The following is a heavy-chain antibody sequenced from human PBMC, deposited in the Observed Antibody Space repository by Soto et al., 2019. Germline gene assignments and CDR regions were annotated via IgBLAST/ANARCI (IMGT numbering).Heavy chain of an antibody. CDR3: ARGDIVVVPAAPGTRYYYYGMDV. CDR2: IIPIFGTA. J-gene: IGHJ6*02. Sequence: SVKVSCKASGGTFSSYAISWVRQAPGQGLEWMGGIIPIFGTANYAQKFQGRVTITADKSTSTAYMELGSLRSEDTAVYYCARGDIVVVPAAPGTRYYYYGMDVWGQGTTVTVS. CDR1: GGTFSSYA. D-gene: IGHD2-2*01. V-gene: IGHV1-69*06.